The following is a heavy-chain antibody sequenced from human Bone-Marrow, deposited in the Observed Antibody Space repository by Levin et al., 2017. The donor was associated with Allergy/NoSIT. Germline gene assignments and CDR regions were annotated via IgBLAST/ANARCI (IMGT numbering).Heavy chain of an antibody. CDR1: GYTFTSYY. Sequence: EASVKVSCKASGYTFTSYYMHWVRQAPGQGLEWMGIINPSGGSTSYAQKFQGRVTMTRDTSTSTVYMELSSLRSEDTAVYYCARDPDRRLSEGGFDYWGQGTLVTVSS. J-gene: IGHJ4*02. D-gene: IGHD3-22*01. V-gene: IGHV1-46*01. CDR3: ARDPDRRLSEGGFDY. CDR2: INPSGGST.